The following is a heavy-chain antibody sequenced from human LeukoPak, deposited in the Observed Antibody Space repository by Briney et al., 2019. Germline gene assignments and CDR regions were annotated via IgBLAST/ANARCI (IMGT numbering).Heavy chain of an antibody. Sequence: QPGRSLRLSCAASGFTFSSYGMHWVRQAPGKGLEWVGVISFDGSYKYYADSVKGRFTISRDNSKNTLYLQMNSLRAEDTAVYYCAKGVDTATLHGAFDIWGQGKKVAVSS. CDR3: AKGVDTATLHGAFDI. CDR2: ISFDGSYK. D-gene: IGHD5-18*01. V-gene: IGHV3-30*18. J-gene: IGHJ3*02. CDR1: GFTFSSYG.